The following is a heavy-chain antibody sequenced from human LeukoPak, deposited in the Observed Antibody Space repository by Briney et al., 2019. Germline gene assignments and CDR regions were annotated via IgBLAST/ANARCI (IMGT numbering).Heavy chain of an antibody. CDR2: IIPIFGTA. Sequence: GASVKVSCKASGGTFSSYAISWVRQAPGQGLEWMGGIIPIFGTANYAQKFQGRVTITADKSTSTAYMELSSLRSEDTAVYYCARDHFKELVDTAMADYYYYYMDVWGKGTTVTVSS. V-gene: IGHV1-69*06. J-gene: IGHJ6*03. CDR3: ARDHFKELVDTAMADYYYYYMDV. CDR1: GGTFSSYA. D-gene: IGHD5-18*01.